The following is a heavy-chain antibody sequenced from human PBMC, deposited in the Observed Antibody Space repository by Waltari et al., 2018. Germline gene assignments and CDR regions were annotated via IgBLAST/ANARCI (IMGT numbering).Heavy chain of an antibody. Sequence: QVQLQESGPGLVKPSETLSLTCAVSGYSISRGYYWGWIRQPPGKGLEWIGSIYHSGSTYYNPSLKSRVTISVDTSKNQFSLKLSSVTAADTAVYYCARMGIDYDILTGLIQGVDNWFDPWGQGTLVTVSS. CDR3: ARMGIDYDILTGLIQGVDNWFDP. J-gene: IGHJ5*02. V-gene: IGHV4-38-2*01. CDR1: GYSISRGYY. D-gene: IGHD3-9*01. CDR2: IYHSGST.